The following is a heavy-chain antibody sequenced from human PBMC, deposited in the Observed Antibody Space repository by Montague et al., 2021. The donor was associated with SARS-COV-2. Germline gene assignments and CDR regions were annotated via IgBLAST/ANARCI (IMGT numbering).Heavy chain of an antibody. CDR1: GGSFSAYC. Sequence: SETLSLTCAVYGGSFSAYCWSWIRQAPGKGPEWIGQINHSGGTNYSPSLKSRVTISLDTSKNQFSLNLNSVTAADTAVYYCARGRQHFNMIVVVMTGGEYYFDYWGQGTLVTVSS. CDR2: INHSGGT. CDR3: ARGRQHFNMIVVVMTGGEYYFDY. J-gene: IGHJ4*02. V-gene: IGHV4-34*01. D-gene: IGHD3-22*01.